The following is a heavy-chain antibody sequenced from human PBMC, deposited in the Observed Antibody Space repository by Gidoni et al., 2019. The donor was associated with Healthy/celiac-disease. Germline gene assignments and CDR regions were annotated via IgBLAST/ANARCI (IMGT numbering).Heavy chain of an antibody. CDR1: GGTFRSYA. V-gene: IGHV1-69*01. CDR2: IIPIFGTA. Sequence: QVQLVQSGAEVKKPGSSVKVSCKASGGTFRSYAISWVRQAPVQGLEWVGGIIPIFGTATSAPKFQGRVTITPDESTSTAYMELTSLRSEYTSVYYCARGDEGSSFPQDYYYYGMDVWGQGTTVTVSS. D-gene: IGHD6-6*01. CDR3: ARGDEGSSFPQDYYYYGMDV. J-gene: IGHJ6*02.